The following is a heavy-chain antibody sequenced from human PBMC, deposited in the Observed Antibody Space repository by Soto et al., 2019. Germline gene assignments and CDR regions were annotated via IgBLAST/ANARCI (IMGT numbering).Heavy chain of an antibody. D-gene: IGHD2-21*01. V-gene: IGHV4-39*01. CDR2: IYYSGNT. Sequence: QLQLQESGPGLVKPSETLSLTCTVSGGSISSSNYYWAWIRQPPGKGLEWIGSIYYSGNTYYNPSLKSRVTISVDTSKNQFSLNLSSVTAADMAVYYCARGVWSNYYMDVWGQGTMVTVSS. CDR1: GGSISSSNYY. CDR3: ARGVWSNYYMDV. J-gene: IGHJ6*02.